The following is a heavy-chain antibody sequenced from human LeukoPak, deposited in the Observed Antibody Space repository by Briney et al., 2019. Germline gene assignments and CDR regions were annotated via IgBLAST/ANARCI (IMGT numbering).Heavy chain of an antibody. CDR3: AKVRGGYYGSGSYEGVDD. V-gene: IGHV3-30*18. D-gene: IGHD3-10*01. CDR1: GFTFSSYA. J-gene: IGHJ4*02. CDR2: LSYDGSRK. Sequence: GGSLRLSCAASGFTFSSYAMSWVRQAPGKGLEWLAILSYDGSRKNYADSVKGRLTISRDNSKNTLYLQLNSLRGDDTAVYYCAKVRGGYYGSGSYEGVDDWGQGTLVTVSS.